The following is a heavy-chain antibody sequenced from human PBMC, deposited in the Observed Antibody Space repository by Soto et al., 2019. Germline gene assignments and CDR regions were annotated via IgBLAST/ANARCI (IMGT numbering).Heavy chain of an antibody. CDR2: IIPIFGTA. J-gene: IGHJ5*02. D-gene: IGHD6-19*01. CDR1: GGTFSSYA. Sequence: GASVKVSCKASGGTFSSYAISWVRQAPGQGLEWMGGIIPIFGTANYAQKFQGRVTITADEPTSTAYMELSSLRSEDTAVYYCARDAGFSSGWNYNWFDPWGQGTLVTVSS. CDR3: ARDAGFSSGWNYNWFDP. V-gene: IGHV1-69*13.